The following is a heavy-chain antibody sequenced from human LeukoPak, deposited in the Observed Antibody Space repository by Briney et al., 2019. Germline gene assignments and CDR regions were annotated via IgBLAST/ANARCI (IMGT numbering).Heavy chain of an antibody. CDR3: AKGKYFDWFEYFQH. J-gene: IGHJ1*01. Sequence: GGSLRLSCTASGFTFDGYAMHWVRQAPGKGLEWVSGISWNSGSIGYADSVKGRFTISRDSAKNSLYLQMNSLRAEDTALYYCAKGKYFDWFEYFQHWGQGTLVTVSS. CDR1: GFTFDGYA. D-gene: IGHD3-9*01. CDR2: ISWNSGSI. V-gene: IGHV3-9*01.